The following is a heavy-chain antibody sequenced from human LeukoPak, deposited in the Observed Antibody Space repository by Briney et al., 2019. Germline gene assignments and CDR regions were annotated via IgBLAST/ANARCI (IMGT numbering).Heavy chain of an antibody. CDR1: GYTFTSYD. J-gene: IGHJ6*02. CDR2: MNPNSGNT. Sequence: ASVKVSCKASGYTFTSYDINWVRQATGQGLEWMGWMNPNSGNTGYAQKFQGRVTMTRNTSISTAYMELSSLRSEDTAVYYCARGQSLSIAAAGSLVRYYYGMDVWGQGTTVTVSS. D-gene: IGHD6-13*01. CDR3: ARGQSLSIAAAGSLVRYYYGMDV. V-gene: IGHV1-8*01.